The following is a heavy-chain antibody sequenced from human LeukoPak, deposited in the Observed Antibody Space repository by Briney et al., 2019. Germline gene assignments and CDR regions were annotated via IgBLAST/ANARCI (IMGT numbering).Heavy chain of an antibody. J-gene: IGHJ6*03. CDR3: ARSRWTTASRVYYYYYMDV. D-gene: IGHD5-18*01. CDR2: IYTSGST. Sequence: SETLSLTCTVSGGSISSYYWSWIRQPAGKGLEWIGRIYTSGSTNYNPSLKSRVTMSVDTSKNQFSLKLSSVTAADTAVYYCARSRWTTASRVYYYYYMDVWGKGTTVTVSS. V-gene: IGHV4-4*07. CDR1: GGSISSYY.